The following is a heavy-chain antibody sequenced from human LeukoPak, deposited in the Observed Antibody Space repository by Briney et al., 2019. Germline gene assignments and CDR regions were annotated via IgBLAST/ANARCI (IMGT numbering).Heavy chain of an antibody. V-gene: IGHV4-59*01. J-gene: IGHJ4*02. CDR2: IYYSGST. CDR1: GGSISSYY. D-gene: IGHD4-23*01. Sequence: PSETLSLTCTVSGGSISSYYWNWIRQPPGKGLEWIGYIYYSGSTNYNPSLKSRVTISVDTSKNQFSLKLTSVTAADTAVYYCARGGSGNSGNWGQGTLVTVSS. CDR3: ARGGSGNSGN.